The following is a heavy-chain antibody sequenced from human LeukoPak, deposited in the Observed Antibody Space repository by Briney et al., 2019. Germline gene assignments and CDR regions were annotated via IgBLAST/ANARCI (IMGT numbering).Heavy chain of an antibody. V-gene: IGHV3-53*01. CDR3: ARSSRGTSDYYGMDV. J-gene: IGHJ6*02. CDR2: IYKGGNT. D-gene: IGHD1-1*01. Sequence: GGSLRLSCAASGFTVSSTYVSWVRQAPGKGLEWVSVIYKGGNTYYIDSVKGRFTISRDTSKNTLYLQMNSLRAEDTAVYYCARSSRGTSDYYGMDVWGQGTTVTVS. CDR1: GFTVSSTY.